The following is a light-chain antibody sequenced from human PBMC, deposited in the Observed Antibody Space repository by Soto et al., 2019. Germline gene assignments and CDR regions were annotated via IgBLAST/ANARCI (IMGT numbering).Light chain of an antibody. CDR3: CSYVGTSSSFA. V-gene: IGLV2-23*01. Sequence: QSVLAQPASVSGSPGQSITISCTGTSSDVGAYNSVSWYQQHPHRAPQVIIYKGTQRPSGVSNRFSGSTSGNAASLTISALQADDEADYFCCSYVGTSSSFAFGTGTKVTVL. CDR1: SSDVGAYNS. J-gene: IGLJ1*01. CDR2: KGT.